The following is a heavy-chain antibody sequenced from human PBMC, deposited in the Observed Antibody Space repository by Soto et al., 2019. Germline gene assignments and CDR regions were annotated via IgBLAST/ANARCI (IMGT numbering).Heavy chain of an antibody. CDR3: ARGGRGGTVTTFFELDY. V-gene: IGHV1-69*12. J-gene: IGHJ4*02. Sequence: QVQLVQSGAEVKKPGSSVKVSCKASGGTFSSYAISWVRQAPGQGLEWMGGIIPILGTANYAQKFQGRVTITAXXSXSXXYMELSSLRSEDTVVYYWARGGRGGTVTTFFELDYWGQGTLVTVSS. D-gene: IGHD4-17*01. CDR1: GGTFSSYA. CDR2: IIPILGTA.